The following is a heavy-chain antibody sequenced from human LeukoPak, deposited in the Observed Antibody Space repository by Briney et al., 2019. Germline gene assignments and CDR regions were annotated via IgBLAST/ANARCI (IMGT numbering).Heavy chain of an antibody. J-gene: IGHJ5*02. CDR3: AREYCGGDCYFDH. CDR1: GFTFSSYA. CDR2: IPYDGSNK. D-gene: IGHD2-21*02. Sequence: GGSLRLSCAASGFTFSSYAMHWVRQPPGKGLEWVAVIPYDGSNKYYADSVKGRFTISRDNSKNTLYLQMNSLRAEDTAVYYCAREYCGGDCYFDHWGQGTLVTVSS. V-gene: IGHV3-30*04.